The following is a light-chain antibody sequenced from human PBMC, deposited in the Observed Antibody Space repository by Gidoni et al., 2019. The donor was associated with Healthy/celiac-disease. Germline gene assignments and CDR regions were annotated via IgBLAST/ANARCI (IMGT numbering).Light chain of an antibody. J-gene: IGLJ2*01. CDR3: CSYAGSSTLV. Sequence: QSALTKPASVSGSPGQSITISCTGTSSDVGSYNLVSWYKQHPGKAPKLMIYEVSKRPSGVSTRFSGSKSGNTASLTISGLQAEDEADYYCCSYAGSSTLVFGGGTKLTVL. CDR2: EVS. V-gene: IGLV2-23*02. CDR1: SSDVGSYNL.